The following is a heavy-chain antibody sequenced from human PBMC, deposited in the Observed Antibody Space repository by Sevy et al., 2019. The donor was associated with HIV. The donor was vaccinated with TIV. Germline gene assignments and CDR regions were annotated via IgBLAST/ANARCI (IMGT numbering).Heavy chain of an antibody. V-gene: IGHV3-30-3*01. CDR2: ISYDGSSK. CDR3: AILGVDCVSTICYGMRSLSFDF. Sequence: GGSLRLSCAASGFTFSSFAMHWVRQAPGKGLEWVAVISYDGSSKYYPDSVKGRFTISRDNAKNTLYLQMNRVRPEATAFDFCAILGVDCVSTICYGMRSLSFDFWGQGTLVTVSS. J-gene: IGHJ4*02. CDR1: GFTFSSFA. D-gene: IGHD2-2*01.